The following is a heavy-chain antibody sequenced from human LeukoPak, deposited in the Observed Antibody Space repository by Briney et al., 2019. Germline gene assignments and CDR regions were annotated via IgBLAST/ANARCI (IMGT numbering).Heavy chain of an antibody. CDR1: GFTFSDYY. D-gene: IGHD3-22*01. Sequence: GGSLRLSCVASGFTFSDYYMSWIRQAPGKGLEWVSYISSSGYTIYYADSVKGRFTISRDKAMNSLYLQMNTLTAEDTAVYYCARDYYDSSGYFNNWFDPWGQGILVTVSS. CDR3: ARDYYDSSGYFNNWFDP. CDR2: ISSSGYTI. V-gene: IGHV3-11*01. J-gene: IGHJ5*02.